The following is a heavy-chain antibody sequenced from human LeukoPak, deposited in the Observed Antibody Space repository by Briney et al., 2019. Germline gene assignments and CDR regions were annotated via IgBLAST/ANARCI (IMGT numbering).Heavy chain of an antibody. CDR1: GGSISSYY. D-gene: IGHD1-1*01. Sequence: SETLSLTCTVSGGSISSYYWSWIRQPAGKGLEWIGRTYISGSTNYNPSLKSRVTMSVDTSQNQFSLKLSSVTAADTAVYYCARDRGTWNDDGFYYWGQGTLVTVSS. J-gene: IGHJ4*02. CDR3: ARDRGTWNDDGFYY. CDR2: TYISGST. V-gene: IGHV4-4*07.